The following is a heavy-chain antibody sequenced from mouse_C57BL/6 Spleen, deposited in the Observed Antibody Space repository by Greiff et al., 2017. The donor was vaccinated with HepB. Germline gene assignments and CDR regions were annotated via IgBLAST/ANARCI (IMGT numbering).Heavy chain of an antibody. J-gene: IGHJ1*03. CDR1: GFTFSDYG. Sequence: EVNLVESGGGLVQPGGSLKLSCAASGFTFSDYGMAWVRQAPRKGPEWVAFISNLAYSIYYADTVTGRFTISRENAKNTLYLEMSSLRSEDTAMYYCARDGYDWYFDVWGTGTTVTVSS. CDR3: ARDGYDWYFDV. D-gene: IGHD2-2*01. CDR2: ISNLAYSI. V-gene: IGHV5-15*01.